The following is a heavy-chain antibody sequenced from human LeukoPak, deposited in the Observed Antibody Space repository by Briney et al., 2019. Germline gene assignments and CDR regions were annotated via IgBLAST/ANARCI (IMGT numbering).Heavy chain of an antibody. V-gene: IGHV4-34*01. CDR3: ARGKPHIVVVVAAPRSGWFDP. Sequence: PSETLSLTCTVSGGSISSYYWSWIRQPPGKGLEWIGEINHSGSTNYNPSLKSRVTISVDTSKNQFSLKLSSVTAADTAVYYCARGKPHIVVVVAAPRSGWFDPWGQGTLVTVSS. J-gene: IGHJ5*02. CDR2: INHSGST. D-gene: IGHD2-15*01. CDR1: GGSISSYY.